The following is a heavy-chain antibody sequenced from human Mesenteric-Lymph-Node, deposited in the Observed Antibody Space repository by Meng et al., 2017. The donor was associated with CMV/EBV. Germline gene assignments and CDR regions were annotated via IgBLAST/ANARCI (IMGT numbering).Heavy chain of an antibody. J-gene: IGHJ5*02. V-gene: IGHV4-59*01. CDR3: AGVITGTTGGRNWFDP. CDR1: GGSISSYY. D-gene: IGHD1-7*01. CDR2: IYYSGST. Sequence: SETLSLTCTVSGGSISSYYWSWIRQPPGKGLEWIGYIYYSGSTNYNPSLKSRVTISVDTSKNQFSLKLSSVTAADTAVYYCAGVITGTTGGRNWFDPWSQGTLVTVSS.